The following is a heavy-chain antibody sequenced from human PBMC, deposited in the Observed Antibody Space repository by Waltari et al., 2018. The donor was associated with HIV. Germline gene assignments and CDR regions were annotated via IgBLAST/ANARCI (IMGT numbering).Heavy chain of an antibody. CDR3: ATLSITMIVETAPRWYFDL. V-gene: IGHV1-24*01. CDR2: FDPEDGET. D-gene: IGHD3-22*01. CDR1: GYTPTELS. Sequence: QVQLVQSGAEVKKPGASVKVSCKVSGYTPTELSVHWVRQAPGNGLEWMGGFDPEDGETIYAQKFQGRVTMTEDTSTDTAYMELSSLRSEDTAVYYCATLSITMIVETAPRWYFDLWGRGTLVTVSS. J-gene: IGHJ2*01.